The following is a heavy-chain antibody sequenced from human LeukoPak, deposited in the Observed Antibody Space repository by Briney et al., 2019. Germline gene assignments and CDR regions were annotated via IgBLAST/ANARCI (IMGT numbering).Heavy chain of an antibody. D-gene: IGHD5-24*01. J-gene: IGHJ4*02. Sequence: SETLSLTCAVYGGSFSGYYWSWIRQPPGKGLEWIGEINHSGSTNYNPSLTSRVTISVDTSKNQFSLKLSSVTAADTAVYYCARGGGQRWLQFGYWGQGTLVTVSS. CDR2: INHSGST. CDR1: GGSFSGYY. CDR3: ARGGGQRWLQFGY. V-gene: IGHV4-34*01.